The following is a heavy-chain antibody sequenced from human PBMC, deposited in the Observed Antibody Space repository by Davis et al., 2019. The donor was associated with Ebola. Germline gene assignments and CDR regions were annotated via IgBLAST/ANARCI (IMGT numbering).Heavy chain of an antibody. CDR1: GFIFSSYT. Sequence: GESLKISCAASGFIFSSYTMNWVRQAPGKGLEWVSSISVSSGYIYYEDSVKGRFTISRDNAKNSLYLQMYSLRAEDTAVYYCTRGRHSEPTYDDYWGQGTLVTVSS. V-gene: IGHV3-21*01. D-gene: IGHD2/OR15-2a*01. CDR3: TRGRHSEPTYDDY. CDR2: ISVSSGYI. J-gene: IGHJ4*02.